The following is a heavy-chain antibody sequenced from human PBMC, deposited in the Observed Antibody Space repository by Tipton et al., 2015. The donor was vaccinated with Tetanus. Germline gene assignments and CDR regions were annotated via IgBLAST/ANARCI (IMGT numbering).Heavy chain of an antibody. CDR3: ARDRGLTTGGGIGMDV. D-gene: IGHD4-17*01. V-gene: IGHV4-59*01. Sequence: GLVKPSETLSLTCTVSGGSISSYYWSWIRQPPGKGLEWIGSVYYDGSAYRNPSLESRLTISVDTSKNQFSLKLSSVTAADTAVYYCARDRGLTTGGGIGMDVWGQGTTVTVSS. CDR1: GGSISSYY. CDR2: VYYDGSA. J-gene: IGHJ6*02.